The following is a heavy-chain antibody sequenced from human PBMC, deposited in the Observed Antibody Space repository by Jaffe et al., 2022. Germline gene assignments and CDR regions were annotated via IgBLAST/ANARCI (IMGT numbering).Heavy chain of an antibody. V-gene: IGHV1-58*01. CDR1: GFTFTSSA. CDR2: IVVGSGNT. Sequence: QMQLVQSGPEVKKPGTSVKVSCKASGFTFTSSAVQWVRQARGQRLEWIGWIVVGSGNTNYAQKFQERVTITRDMSTSTAYMELSSLRSEDTAVYYCAALGGPPTYDYIWGSYRPGGSFDYWGQGTLVTVSS. J-gene: IGHJ4*02. D-gene: IGHD3-16*02. CDR3: AALGGPPTYDYIWGSYRPGGSFDY.